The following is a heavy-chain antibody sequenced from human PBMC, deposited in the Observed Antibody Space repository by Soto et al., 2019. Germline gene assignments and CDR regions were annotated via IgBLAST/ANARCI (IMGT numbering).Heavy chain of an antibody. V-gene: IGHV5-10-1*01. CDR3: ARHTGGDYYYYGMDV. CDR1: GYSFTSYW. CDR2: IDPSDSYT. D-gene: IGHD5-18*01. Sequence: PGESLKISCKCSGYSFTSYWISWVLQMPGKGLEWMGRIDPSDSYTNYSPSFQGHVTISADKSISTAYLQWSSLKASDTAMYYCARHTGGDYYYYGMDVWGQGTTVTVSS. J-gene: IGHJ6*02.